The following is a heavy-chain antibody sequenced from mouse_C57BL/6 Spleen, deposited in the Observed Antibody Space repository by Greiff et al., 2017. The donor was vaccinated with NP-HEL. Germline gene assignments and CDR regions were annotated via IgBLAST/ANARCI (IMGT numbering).Heavy chain of an antibody. J-gene: IGHJ4*01. Sequence: EVQLQQSGAELVKPGASVKLSCTASGFNIKDYYMHWVKQRTEQGLEWIGRIDPEDGETNYAPKFKGKATITADTSSNTAYLQPSSLTSEDTAVYYCATLTAQATAMDYWGQGTSVTVSS. CDR2: IDPEDGET. V-gene: IGHV14-2*01. D-gene: IGHD3-2*02. CDR3: ATLTAQATAMDY. CDR1: GFNIKDYY.